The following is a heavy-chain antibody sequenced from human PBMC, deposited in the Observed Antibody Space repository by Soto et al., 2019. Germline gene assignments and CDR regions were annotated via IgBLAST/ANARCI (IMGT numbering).Heavy chain of an antibody. D-gene: IGHD6-6*01. CDR2: IWANGSQR. Sequence: VQVVESGGGVVQPGTSLRLSCAAAGFSFSRVAIHWVRQAPGKGLEWVAVIWANGSQRRYADSVTGRFTISGDNSKNTVFLEMNSLRAEDTAVYYCARDLGAAPFDLWGRGTLVIVSS. V-gene: IGHV3-33*01. J-gene: IGHJ2*01. CDR1: GFSFSRVA. CDR3: ARDLGAAPFDL.